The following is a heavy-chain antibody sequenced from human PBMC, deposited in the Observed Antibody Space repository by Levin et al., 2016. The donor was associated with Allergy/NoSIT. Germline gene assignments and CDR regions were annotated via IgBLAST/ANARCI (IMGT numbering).Heavy chain of an antibody. Sequence: ASVKVSCKASGYTFTSYGISWVRQAPGQGLEWMGWISAYNGNTNYAQKLQGRVTMTTDTSTSTAYMELRSLRSDDTAVYYCARAPPFSDPMVRDESEFDPWGQGTLVTVSS. CDR2: ISAYNGNT. CDR3: ARAPPFSDPMVRDESEFDP. J-gene: IGHJ5*02. CDR1: GYTFTSYG. V-gene: IGHV1-18*04. D-gene: IGHD3-10*01.